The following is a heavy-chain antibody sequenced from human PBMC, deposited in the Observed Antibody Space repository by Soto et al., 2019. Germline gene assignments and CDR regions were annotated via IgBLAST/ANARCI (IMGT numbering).Heavy chain of an antibody. CDR3: ARVGYSYGRGWFDP. V-gene: IGHV3-48*03. D-gene: IGHD5-18*01. CDR1: GFTFSSYE. Sequence: PGGSLRLSCAASGFTFSSYEMNWVRQAPGKGLEWVSYISSSGSTIYYADSVKGRFTISRDNAKNSLYLQMNSLRAEDTAVYYCARVGYSYGRGWFDPWGQGTLVTVS. CDR2: ISSSGSTI. J-gene: IGHJ5*02.